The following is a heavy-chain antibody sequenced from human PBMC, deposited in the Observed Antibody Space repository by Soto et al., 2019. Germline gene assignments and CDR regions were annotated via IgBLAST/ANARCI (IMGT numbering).Heavy chain of an antibody. V-gene: IGHV4-31*03. CDR1: GGSISSGGYY. D-gene: IGHD2-2*02. CDR2: IYYSGST. Sequence: SETLSLTCTVSGGSISSGGYYWSWIRQHTGKSLEWIGYIYYSGSTYYNSSLKSRVTISVDTSKNQFSLKLSSVTAADTAVYYCVRAMRYCSSTSCYRDMDVWGKGTTVTVSS. CDR3: VRAMRYCSSTSCYRDMDV. J-gene: IGHJ6*03.